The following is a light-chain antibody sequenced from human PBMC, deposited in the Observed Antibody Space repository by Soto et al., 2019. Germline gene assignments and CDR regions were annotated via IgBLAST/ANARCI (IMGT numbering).Light chain of an antibody. CDR2: SAS. CDR3: QQYNNWPYT. Sequence: EVVMTQSPVTLSVSPGERATLSCRASQSVRTNLAWYQQKPGQAPRLLIYSASTRATSIPARFRGSGSVTEFTLTITSLQSEDFAVYYCQQYNNWPYTFGQGTKVDIK. CDR1: QSVRTN. V-gene: IGKV3-15*01. J-gene: IGKJ2*01.